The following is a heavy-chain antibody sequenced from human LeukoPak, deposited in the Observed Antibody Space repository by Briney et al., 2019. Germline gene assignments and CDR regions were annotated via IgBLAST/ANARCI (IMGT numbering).Heavy chain of an antibody. D-gene: IGHD2-8*01. V-gene: IGHV3-23*01. CDR3: AKDTSIGKYCTNGVCSPFDY. CDR2: ISAGADST. J-gene: IGHJ4*02. Sequence: PGGSLRLSCAASTFTFSSYAMSWVRQAPGKGLEWVSAISAGADSTYYADSVQGRFTISRDNSRNTLYLQMISLRPEDTAVYYCAKDTSIGKYCTNGVCSPFDYWGQGTLVTVSS. CDR1: TFTFSSYA.